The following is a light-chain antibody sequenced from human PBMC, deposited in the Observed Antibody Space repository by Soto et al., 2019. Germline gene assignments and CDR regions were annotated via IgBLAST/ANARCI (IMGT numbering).Light chain of an antibody. Sequence: EIVMTQSPATLSVSPGERATLSCRASQGVRRNLAWYQQKPGQAPRLLIYGASTRATGIPARFSGSGSGTEFTLTISSLQSEDFAVYYCQQYNNLPPCTFGQGTKVEIK. CDR3: QQYNNLPPCT. CDR1: QGVRRN. J-gene: IGKJ1*01. V-gene: IGKV3-15*01. CDR2: GAS.